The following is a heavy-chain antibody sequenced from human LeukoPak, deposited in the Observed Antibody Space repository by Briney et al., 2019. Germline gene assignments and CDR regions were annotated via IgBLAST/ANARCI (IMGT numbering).Heavy chain of an antibody. CDR3: ARGGLENGYHSNDGFDI. CDR1: GGSISGYY. V-gene: IGHV4-59*01. CDR2: IYYSGST. J-gene: IGHJ3*02. D-gene: IGHD3-22*01. Sequence: SETLSLTCTVSGGSISGYYWSWIRQPPGKGLEWIGYIYYSGSTKYNPSLKSRVTMSVDTSGNQFSLKLSSVTAADTAVYYCARGGLENGYHSNDGFDIWGQGTMVTVSS.